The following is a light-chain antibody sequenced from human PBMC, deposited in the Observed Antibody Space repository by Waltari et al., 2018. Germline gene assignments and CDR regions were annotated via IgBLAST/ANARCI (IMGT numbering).Light chain of an antibody. CDR1: QSPVHSDGNTY. CDR2: KVS. CDR3: MQGTHWPYT. V-gene: IGKV2-30*02. Sequence: DVVMTQSPLSLPVTLGQPASISCMSSQSPVHSDGNTYLMWIHQRPGQSPRRLIYKVSYRESGVPDRFSGSGSDTDFTLKISRVEADDVGVYYCMQGTHWPYTFGQGTRLDIK. J-gene: IGKJ2*01.